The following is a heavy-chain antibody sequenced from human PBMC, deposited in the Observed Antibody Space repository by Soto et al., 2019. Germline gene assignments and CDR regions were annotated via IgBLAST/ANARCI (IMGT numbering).Heavy chain of an antibody. CDR3: AKDQAGAAALYGMDV. CDR1: GFIFRNYA. D-gene: IGHD6-13*01. CDR2: MSYGGSNE. Sequence: GGSLRLSCAASGFIFRNYATHWVRQAPGKGLEWVAVMSYGGSNEYYADSVKGRFTISRDNSKNTLFLQMNSLSAEDTAVYYCAKDQAGAAALYGMDVWGQGTTVTVSS. V-gene: IGHV3-30-3*01. J-gene: IGHJ6*02.